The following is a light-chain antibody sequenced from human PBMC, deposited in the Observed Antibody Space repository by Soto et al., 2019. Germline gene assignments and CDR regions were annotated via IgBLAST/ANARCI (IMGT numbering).Light chain of an antibody. CDR1: SNDVGAYDY. J-gene: IGLJ1*01. CDR3: QSYDSSLSVIYV. CDR2: EVT. V-gene: IGLV2-14*01. Sequence: QSALTQPASVSGSPGQSITISCTGTSNDVGAYDYVSWYQHHPGKAPKLMIYEVTNRPSGVSNRFSGSKSGNTASLTISGLQAEDEADYYCQSYDSSLSVIYVFGTGTKVTVL.